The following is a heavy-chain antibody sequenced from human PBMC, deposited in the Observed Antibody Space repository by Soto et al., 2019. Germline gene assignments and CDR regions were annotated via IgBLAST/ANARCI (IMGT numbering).Heavy chain of an antibody. D-gene: IGHD3-9*01. V-gene: IGHV3-23*01. J-gene: IGHJ3*02. CDR2: IRDSRGST. CDR3: VKPFKPYDENTGYLAFDI. Sequence: PGGSLRLSCAASGFTFGSHAMSWVRQAPGQGLEWVSSIRDSRGSTYYADSVKGRFTVSRDLSKNTLFLQMNGVRAEDTAVYFCVKPFKPYDENTGYLAFDIWGQGTMVTVSS. CDR1: GFTFGSHA.